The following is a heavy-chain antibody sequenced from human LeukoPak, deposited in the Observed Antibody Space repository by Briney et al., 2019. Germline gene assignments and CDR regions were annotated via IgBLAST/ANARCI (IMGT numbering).Heavy chain of an antibody. D-gene: IGHD5-18*01. CDR3: ARDGGYSYGYGTQWSFDY. J-gene: IGHJ4*02. CDR1: GGTFSSYA. CDR2: IIPIFGTA. Sequence: ASVKVSCKASGGTFSSYAISWVRQAPGQGLEWMGGIIPIFGTANYAQKFQGRVTITADESTSTACMELSSLRSEDTAVYYCARDGGYSYGYGTQWSFDYWGQGTLVTVSS. V-gene: IGHV1-69*13.